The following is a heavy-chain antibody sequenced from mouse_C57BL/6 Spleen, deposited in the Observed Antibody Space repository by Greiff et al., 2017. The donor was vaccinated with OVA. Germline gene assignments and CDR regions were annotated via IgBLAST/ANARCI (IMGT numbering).Heavy chain of an antibody. D-gene: IGHD4-1*01. V-gene: IGHV10-1*01. Sequence: EVKLVESGGGLVQPKGSLKLSCAASGFSFHTYAMNWVRQAPGKGLEWVARIRSKSNNYATYYADSVKDRFTISRDDSESMLYLQMNNLKTEDTAMYYCVSLTAWFAYWGQGTLVTVSA. CDR1: GFSFHTYA. CDR3: VSLTAWFAY. CDR2: IRSKSNNYAT. J-gene: IGHJ3*01.